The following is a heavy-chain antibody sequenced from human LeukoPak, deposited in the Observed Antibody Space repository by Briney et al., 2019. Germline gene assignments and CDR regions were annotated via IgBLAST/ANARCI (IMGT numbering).Heavy chain of an antibody. Sequence: PGGSLRLSCAASGFTFSGYSMNWVRQAPGKGLEWVSSISSSSSYIYYADSVKGRFTISRDNAKNSLYLQMNSLRAEDTAVYYCARGEYSRFTKRFDPWGQGTLVTVSS. CDR1: GFTFSGYS. J-gene: IGHJ5*02. D-gene: IGHD6-6*01. CDR2: ISSSSSYI. V-gene: IGHV3-21*01. CDR3: ARGEYSRFTKRFDP.